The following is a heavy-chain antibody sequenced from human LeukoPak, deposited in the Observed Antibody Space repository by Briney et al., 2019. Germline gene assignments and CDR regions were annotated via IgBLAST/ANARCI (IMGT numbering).Heavy chain of an antibody. V-gene: IGHV4-4*02. D-gene: IGHD1-1*01. Sequence: SGTLSLTCAVSGGSISSSNWWSWVRQPPGKGLEWIGEIYHSGSTNYNPSLESRVTISVDKSKNQFSLKLSSVTAADTAVYYCAREERRSWYFDYWGQGTLVTVSS. J-gene: IGHJ4*02. CDR1: GGSISSSNW. CDR2: IYHSGST. CDR3: AREERRSWYFDY.